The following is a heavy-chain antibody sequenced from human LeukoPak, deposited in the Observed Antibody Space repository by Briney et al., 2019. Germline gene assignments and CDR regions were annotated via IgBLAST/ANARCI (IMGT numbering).Heavy chain of an antibody. J-gene: IGHJ4*02. CDR2: ISSSSGNI. Sequence: PGGSLRLSCAASGFTFSSYSMNWVRQAPGKGLEWVSSISSSSGNIYYTDSVKGRFTISRDNAENSLYLQTNSLRVEDTAVYYCGRVRCSGGTCYTYSSGWAFEFWGQGTLVIVSS. D-gene: IGHD2-15*01. V-gene: IGHV3-21*01. CDR3: GRVRCSGGTCYTYSSGWAFEF. CDR1: GFTFSSYS.